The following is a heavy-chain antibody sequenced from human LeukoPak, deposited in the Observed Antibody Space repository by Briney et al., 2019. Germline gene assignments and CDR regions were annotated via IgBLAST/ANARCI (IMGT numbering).Heavy chain of an antibody. CDR3: AKSDSSSYYDAFDI. Sequence: GGSLRLSCAASGFTFSNYAMNWVRQAPEKGIGWVSTISAGGTYYADSVKGRFTISRDNSKNTLYLQMDSLRAEDTAVYYCAKSDSSSYYDAFDIWGQGTMVTVSS. J-gene: IGHJ3*02. CDR1: GFTFSNYA. V-gene: IGHV3-23*01. D-gene: IGHD6-13*01. CDR2: ISAGGT.